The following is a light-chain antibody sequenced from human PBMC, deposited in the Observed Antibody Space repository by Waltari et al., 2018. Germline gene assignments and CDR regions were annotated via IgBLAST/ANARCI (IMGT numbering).Light chain of an antibody. CDR2: KAS. V-gene: IGKV1-39*01. Sequence: IQMTQSPSSLSAPVGDRVTITCRASENVNNYLNWYQQKPGKAPKVLIYKASTLQSGVPSRFSGSGSGTDYTFTISSLQSEDVATYYCQHGYGTPRTFGQGTKVEIK. J-gene: IGKJ1*01. CDR1: ENVNNY. CDR3: QHGYGTPRT.